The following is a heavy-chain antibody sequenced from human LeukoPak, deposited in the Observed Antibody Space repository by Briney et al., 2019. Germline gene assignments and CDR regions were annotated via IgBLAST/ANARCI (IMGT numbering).Heavy chain of an antibody. D-gene: IGHD3-22*01. J-gene: IGHJ4*02. CDR1: GGSISSYY. CDR2: IYYSGST. CDR3: ARFLNYYDSSGYHSD. Sequence: PSETLSLTCTVSGGSISSYYWSWIRQPPGKGLEWIGYIYYSGSTNYNPSLKSRVTISVDTSKNQFSLKLGSVTAADTAVYYCARFLNYYDSSGYHSDWGQGTLVTVSS. V-gene: IGHV4-59*01.